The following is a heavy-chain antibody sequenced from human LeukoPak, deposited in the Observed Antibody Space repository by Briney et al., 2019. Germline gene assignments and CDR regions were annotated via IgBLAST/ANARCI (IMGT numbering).Heavy chain of an antibody. CDR2: IRYDGSNK. CDR3: ATSSSSWPRNAFDI. D-gene: IGHD6-13*01. CDR1: GFTFSGYG. J-gene: IGHJ3*02. Sequence: GGSLRLSCAASGFTFSGYGMHWVRQAPGKGLEWVAFIRYDGSNKYYADSVKGRFTISRDNSKNTLYLQMNSLRAEDTAVYYCATSSSSWPRNAFDIWGQGTMVTVSS. V-gene: IGHV3-30*02.